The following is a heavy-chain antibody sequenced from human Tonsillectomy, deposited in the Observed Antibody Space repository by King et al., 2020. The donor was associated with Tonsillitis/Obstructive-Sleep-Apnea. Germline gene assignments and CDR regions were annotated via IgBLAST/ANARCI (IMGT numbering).Heavy chain of an antibody. Sequence: VQLVESGGGVVQPGRSLRLSCAASGFTFSSYGMHWVRQAPGKGLEWVEVIWYDGSNKYYADSVKGRFTISRDNSKNTLYLQMNNLRAEDTAVYYCARDGAAAESPFDYWGQGTLVTVSS. D-gene: IGHD2-15*01. CDR2: IWYDGSNK. J-gene: IGHJ4*02. CDR3: ARDGAAAESPFDY. CDR1: GFTFSSYG. V-gene: IGHV3-33*01.